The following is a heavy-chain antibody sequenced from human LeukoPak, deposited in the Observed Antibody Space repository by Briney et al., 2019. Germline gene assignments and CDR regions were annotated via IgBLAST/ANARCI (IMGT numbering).Heavy chain of an antibody. V-gene: IGHV3-23*01. CDR3: ATSPNPFHM. CDR1: GFTFNSYA. CDR2: ISGSGGRT. J-gene: IGHJ3*02. Sequence: GGSLRLSCAASGFTFNSYAMSWARQAPGKGLECVSGISGSGGRTDYADSVKGRFTISRDNAKNSLFLQMNRLGAEDTAVYYCATSPNPFHMWGQGTKVTVS.